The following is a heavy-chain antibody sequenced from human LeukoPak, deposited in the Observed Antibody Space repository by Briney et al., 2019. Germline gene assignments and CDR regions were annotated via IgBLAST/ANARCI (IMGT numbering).Heavy chain of an antibody. V-gene: IGHV4-34*01. Sequence: PSETLSLTCAVYGGSFSGYYWSWIRQPPGKGLEWIGEINHSGSTNYNPSLKSRVTISVDKSKNQFSLKLSSVTAADTAVYYCARVGYSSGWTFFDYWGQGTLVTVSS. D-gene: IGHD6-19*01. J-gene: IGHJ4*02. CDR2: INHSGST. CDR1: GGSFSGYY. CDR3: ARVGYSSGWTFFDY.